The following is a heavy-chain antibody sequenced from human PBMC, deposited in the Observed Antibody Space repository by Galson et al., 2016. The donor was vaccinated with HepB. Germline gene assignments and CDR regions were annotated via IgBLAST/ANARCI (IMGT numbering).Heavy chain of an antibody. J-gene: IGHJ4*02. CDR2: ISYDGINK. Sequence: SLRLSCAASGFTFSSYALQWVRQAPGKALECMAVISYDGINKYYADSVKGRFTISRDNSKNTLYLQMNSLRAEATAVYYCAKDAPSGRVVTGTWDSWGQGTLVTVSS. CDR3: AKDAPSGRVVTGTWDS. CDR1: GFTFSSYA. V-gene: IGHV3-30-3*01. D-gene: IGHD2-21*02.